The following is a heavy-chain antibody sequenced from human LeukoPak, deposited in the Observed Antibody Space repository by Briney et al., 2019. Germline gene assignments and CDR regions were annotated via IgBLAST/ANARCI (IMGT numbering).Heavy chain of an antibody. Sequence: GGSLRLSCAASGFIFSTYSMNWVRQAPGRGLEWVSSISSSSSYIYYADSVKGRFTISRDNAKNSLYLQMNSLRAEDTAVYYCAELGITMIGGVWGKGTTVTISS. CDR1: GFIFSTYS. J-gene: IGHJ6*04. D-gene: IGHD3-10*02. CDR2: ISSSSSYI. CDR3: AELGITMIGGV. V-gene: IGHV3-21*01.